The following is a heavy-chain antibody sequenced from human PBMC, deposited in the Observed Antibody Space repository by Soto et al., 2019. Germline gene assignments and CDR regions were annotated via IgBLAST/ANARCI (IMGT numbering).Heavy chain of an antibody. J-gene: IGHJ6*03. CDR2: IYYSGST. Sequence: ETLSLTCTVSGGSISRYYWSWIRQPPGKGLEWIGYIYYSGSTNYNPSLKSRVTISVDTSKNQFSLKLSSVTAADTAVYYCARRYDFWSGYLYYYYMDVWGKGTTVTVSS. CDR3: ARRYDFWSGYLYYYYMDV. V-gene: IGHV4-59*08. CDR1: GGSISRYY. D-gene: IGHD3-3*01.